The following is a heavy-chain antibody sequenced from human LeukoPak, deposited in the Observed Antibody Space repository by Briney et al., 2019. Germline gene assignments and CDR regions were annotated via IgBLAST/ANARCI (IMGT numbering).Heavy chain of an antibody. J-gene: IGHJ4*02. CDR2: IIPILGIA. Sequence: GASVKVSCKASGYTFTRYAMNWVRQAPGQGLEWMGRIIPILGIANYAQKFQGRVTITADKSTSTAYMELSSLRSEDTAVYYCASPRGQWLVSPFDYWGRGTLVTVSS. V-gene: IGHV1-69*04. CDR1: GYTFTRYA. D-gene: IGHD6-19*01. CDR3: ASPRGQWLVSPFDY.